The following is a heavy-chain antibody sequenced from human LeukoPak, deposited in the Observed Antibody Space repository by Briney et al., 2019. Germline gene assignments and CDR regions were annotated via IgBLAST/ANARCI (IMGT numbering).Heavy chain of an antibody. D-gene: IGHD2-21*02. CDR3: ASKWYCGGDCYYQIDF. J-gene: IGHJ4*02. CDR1: GFTFSSYV. V-gene: IGHV3-30*03. CDR2: ISYVGSNE. Sequence: GRSLSLSCAASGFTFSSYVMHWVRQAPGKGLEWVALISYVGSNEYYADSVKGRFTISRDNSKNTLYLQMNSLRTEDTAVYYCASKWYCGGDCYYQIDFWGQGTLVTVSS.